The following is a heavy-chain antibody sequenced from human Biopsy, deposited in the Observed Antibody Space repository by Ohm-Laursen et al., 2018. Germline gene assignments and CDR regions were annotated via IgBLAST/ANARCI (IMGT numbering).Heavy chain of an antibody. CDR2: IFYSANT. CDR3: ARLGSGDYFPTFFDF. D-gene: IGHD5-12*01. Sequence: SETLSPTCTVSGVSINGGRYYWNWIRHHPGKSLEWIGNIFYSANTYYNPSLKSRVTISVDTSKNQFSLKLSSVTAADTAVYYCARLGSGDYFPTFFDFWGQGALVTVSS. CDR1: GVSINGGRYY. J-gene: IGHJ4*02. V-gene: IGHV4-31*03.